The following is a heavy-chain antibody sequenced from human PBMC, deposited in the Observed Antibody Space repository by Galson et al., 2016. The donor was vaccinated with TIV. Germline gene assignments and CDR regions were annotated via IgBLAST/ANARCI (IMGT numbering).Heavy chain of an antibody. CDR2: IIAIFGTA. V-gene: IGHV1-69*13. J-gene: IGHJ5*02. CDR3: ARLPSYYGSGNHWFDP. CDR1: GESFTNYG. Sequence: SVKVSCKASGESFTNYGISWVRQAPGQGLEWMGRIIAIFGTADYAQKFQGRVTITADESTNTAYMELSSLGSEDTAVYYCARLPSYYGSGNHWFDPWGQGTLVTVSS. D-gene: IGHD3-10*01.